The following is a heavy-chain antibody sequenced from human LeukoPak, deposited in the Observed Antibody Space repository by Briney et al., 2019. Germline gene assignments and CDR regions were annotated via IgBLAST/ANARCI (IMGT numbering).Heavy chain of an antibody. CDR1: GFTFDDYA. V-gene: IGHV3-9*03. J-gene: IGHJ3*02. CDR2: ISWNSGSI. Sequence: PGRSLRLSCAASGFTFDDYAIHWVRQAPGKGLEWVSGISWNSGSIGYADSVKGRFTISRDNAKNSLYLQMNSLRAEDMALYYCAKESDILTGDAFDIWGQGTMVTVSS. D-gene: IGHD3-9*01. CDR3: AKESDILTGDAFDI.